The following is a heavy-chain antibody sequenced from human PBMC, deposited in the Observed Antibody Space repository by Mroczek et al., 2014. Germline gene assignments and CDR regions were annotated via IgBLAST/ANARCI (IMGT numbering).Heavy chain of an antibody. CDR2: IYTSGST. J-gene: IGHJ1*01. D-gene: IGHD6-19*01. Sequence: QVQLVQSGPGLVKPSQTLSLTCTVSGGSISSGSYYWSWIRQPAGKGLEWIGRIYTSGSTNYNPSLKSRVTISVDMSKNQFSLKLSSVTAADTAVYYCARYSSGHPLFQYWGQGTLVTVFS. CDR1: GGSISSGSYY. CDR3: ARYSSGHPLFQY. V-gene: IGHV4-61*02.